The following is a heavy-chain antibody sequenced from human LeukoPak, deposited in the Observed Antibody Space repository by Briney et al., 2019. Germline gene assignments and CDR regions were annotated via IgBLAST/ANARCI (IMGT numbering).Heavy chain of an antibody. CDR3: IVGATAPWFDP. CDR2: INTNTGKP. CDR1: GNILTRYT. J-gene: IGHJ5*02. Sequence: ASVKVSCKASGNILTRYTINWVRQAPGQGLEWMGWINTNTGKPVYAQGLTGRFVFSWDTSVSTAYLQISSLKTEDTGISSVIVGATAPWFDPWGQGTPVTVSS. D-gene: IGHD3-3*01. V-gene: IGHV7-4-1*02.